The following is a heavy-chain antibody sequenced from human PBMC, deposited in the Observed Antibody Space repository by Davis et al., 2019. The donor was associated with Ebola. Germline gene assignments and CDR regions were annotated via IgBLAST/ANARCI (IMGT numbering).Heavy chain of an antibody. CDR2: LRDDGINK. D-gene: IGHD6-13*01. Sequence: GGSLRLSCAASGFTFSAYGMHWVRQAPGKGLEWVAFLRDDGINKYYADSVKGRFTISRDNSKNTLYLQMNSLRAEDTAVYYCAKAMPGIAAVFDYWGQGTLVTVSS. CDR3: AKAMPGIAAVFDY. J-gene: IGHJ4*02. V-gene: IGHV3-30*02. CDR1: GFTFSAYG.